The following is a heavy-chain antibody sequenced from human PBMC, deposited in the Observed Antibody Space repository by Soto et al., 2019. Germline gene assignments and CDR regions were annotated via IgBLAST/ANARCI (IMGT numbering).Heavy chain of an antibody. V-gene: IGHV4-39*01. CDR2: IYYSGST. CDR1: GGSISSSSYY. Sequence: SETLSLTCTVSGGSISSSSYYWGWIRQPPGKGLEWIGSIYYSGSTYYNPSIKSRVTISVDTSKNQFYLKLSSVTAADTAVYYCARRGQYSGYDVKLGIDYWGRGTLVTVSS. D-gene: IGHD5-12*01. CDR3: ARRGQYSGYDVKLGIDY. J-gene: IGHJ4*02.